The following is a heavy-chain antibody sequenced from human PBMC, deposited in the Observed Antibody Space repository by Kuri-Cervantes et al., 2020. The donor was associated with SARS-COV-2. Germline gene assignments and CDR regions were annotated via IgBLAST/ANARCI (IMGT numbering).Heavy chain of an antibody. Sequence: GESLKISCAASGFTFSSYWMHWVRQAPGKGLVWVSRINSYGSSTSYADSVRGRFTISRDDAKNTLYLHMNSLRAEDTAMYYCAMGAANSYMDVWGRGTTVTVSS. D-gene: IGHD3-16*01. CDR1: GFTFSSYW. CDR3: AMGAANSYMDV. CDR2: INSYGSST. V-gene: IGHV3-74*01. J-gene: IGHJ6*03.